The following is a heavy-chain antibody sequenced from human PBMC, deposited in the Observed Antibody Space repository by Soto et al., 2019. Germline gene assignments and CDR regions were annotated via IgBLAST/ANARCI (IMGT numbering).Heavy chain of an antibody. D-gene: IGHD2-2*01. J-gene: IGHJ6*02. V-gene: IGHV4-30-4*01. CDR3: ARGVVPAAMVCMDV. CDR1: GGSISSGDYY. Sequence: QVQLQESGPGLVKPSQTLSLTCTVSGGSISSGDYYWSWIRQPPGKGLEWVGYIYYSGSTYYNPSLKSRGSISVNTSKNQFTLKLSSVTAANTAVYYCARGVVPAAMVCMDVWGQGTTVTVSS. CDR2: IYYSGST.